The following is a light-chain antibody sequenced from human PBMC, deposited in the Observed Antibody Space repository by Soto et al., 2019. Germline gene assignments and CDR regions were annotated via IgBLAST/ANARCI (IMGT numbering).Light chain of an antibody. J-gene: IGLJ2*01. V-gene: IGLV1-40*01. CDR1: SSNIGSFYD. CDR2: GDD. Sequence: QSVLTQPPSVSGAPGQRVTIPCTGSSSNIGSFYDVHWYQQLPGAVPKLLIYGDDNRPSGVPDRFSGSKSGTSASLAITGLQAEDEADYYCQSYDNILSHVIFGGGTKVTVL. CDR3: QSYDNILSHVI.